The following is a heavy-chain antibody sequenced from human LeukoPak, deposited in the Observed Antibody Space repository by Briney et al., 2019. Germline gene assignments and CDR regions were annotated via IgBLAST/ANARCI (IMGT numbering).Heavy chain of an antibody. D-gene: IGHD2-8*01. Sequence: GGSLRLSCAASGFTFSSYGMHWVRQAPGKGLEWVAVIWYDGSNKYYADSVKGRFTISRDNSKNTLYLQMNSLRAEDTAVYYCARAEVYTYYFDYWGQGTLVTVSS. J-gene: IGHJ4*02. CDR3: ARAEVYTYYFDY. CDR2: IWYDGSNK. CDR1: GFTFSSYG. V-gene: IGHV3-33*08.